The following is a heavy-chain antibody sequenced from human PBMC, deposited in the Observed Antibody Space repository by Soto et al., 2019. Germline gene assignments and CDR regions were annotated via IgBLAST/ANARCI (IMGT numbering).Heavy chain of an antibody. CDR3: ARDRDSSGYTLGY. CDR1: GGSISSGGYY. CDR2: IYYSGST. J-gene: IGHJ4*02. V-gene: IGHV4-31*03. Sequence: KPSETLSLTCTVSGGSISSGGYYWSWIRQHPGKGLEWIGYIYYSGSTYYNPSLKSRVTISVDTSKNQFSLKLSSVTAADTAVYYCARDRDSSGYTLGYWGQGTLVTSPQ. D-gene: IGHD3-22*01.